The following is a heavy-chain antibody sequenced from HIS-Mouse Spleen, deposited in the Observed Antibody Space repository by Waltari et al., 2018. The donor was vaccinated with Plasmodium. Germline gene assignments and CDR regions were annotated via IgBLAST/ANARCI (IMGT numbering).Heavy chain of an antibody. D-gene: IGHD6-6*01. Sequence: HVQLQESGPGLVKPSETLSLTCTVSGGSISSSYWSWLRQPPGKGLEWIAYIYYSGSTNYNPSLKSRVTISVDTSKNQFSLKLSSVTAADTAVFYCARGGYSSSSYYFDYWGQGTLVTVSS. V-gene: IGHV4-59*01. CDR2: IYYSGST. J-gene: IGHJ4*02. CDR3: ARGGYSSSSYYFDY. CDR1: GGSISSSY.